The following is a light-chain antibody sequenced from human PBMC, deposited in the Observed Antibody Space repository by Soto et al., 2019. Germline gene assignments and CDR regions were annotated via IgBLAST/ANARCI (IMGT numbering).Light chain of an antibody. CDR3: QQYNNWPPLT. V-gene: IGKV3-15*01. CDR1: QSVSSSY. J-gene: IGKJ4*01. Sequence: EIVLTQSPGTPSLSPGERATLSCRASQSVSSSYLAWYQQKPGQAPRLLIFGASTRATGIPARFSGSGSGTEFTLTISSLQSEDFAVYYCQQYNNWPPLTFGGGTKVDIK. CDR2: GAS.